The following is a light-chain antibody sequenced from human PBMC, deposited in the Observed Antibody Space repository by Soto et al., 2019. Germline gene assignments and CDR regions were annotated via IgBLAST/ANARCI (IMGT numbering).Light chain of an antibody. Sequence: QSALTQPRSVSGSPGQSVAISCTGSRSDVGGYKYVSWYQQHPGKAPKLMIYNVSKRPSGVPDRFSGSKSGNTASLTISGLQAEDEAGYYCCSYAGSSAHGFGTGTKVTVL. J-gene: IGLJ1*01. CDR2: NVS. CDR3: CSYAGSSAHG. V-gene: IGLV2-11*01. CDR1: RSDVGGYKY.